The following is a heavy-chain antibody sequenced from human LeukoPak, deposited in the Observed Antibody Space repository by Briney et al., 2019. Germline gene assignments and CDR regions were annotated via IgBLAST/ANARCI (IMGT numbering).Heavy chain of an antibody. CDR1: GGSISSGDYY. J-gene: IGHJ1*01. Sequence: SETLSLTCTVSGGSISSGDYYWSWIRQPPGKGLEWIGYIYYSGSTYYNPSLKSRVTISVDTSKNQFSLKLSSVTAADTAVYYCARDTMTTLDRGEYFQHWGQGTLVTVSS. CDR3: ARDTMTTLDRGEYFQH. D-gene: IGHD3-16*01. CDR2: IYYSGST. V-gene: IGHV4-30-4*01.